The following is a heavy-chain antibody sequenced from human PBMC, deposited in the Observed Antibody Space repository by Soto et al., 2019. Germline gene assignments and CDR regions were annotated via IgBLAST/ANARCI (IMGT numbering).Heavy chain of an antibody. J-gene: IGHJ6*02. CDR3: ATVVDYGSGRYYKYYYYGMDF. CDR1: GYTLTELS. CDR2: FDPEDGET. D-gene: IGHD3-10*01. Sequence: QVQLVQSGAEVKKPGASVKVSCKVSGYTLTELSMHWVRQAPGKGLEWMGGFDPEDGETIYAQKFQGRVTMTDETSTDTAYMELTRLRSEDTAVYYCATVVDYGSGRYYKYYYYGMDFWGQGTTVTVSS. V-gene: IGHV1-24*01.